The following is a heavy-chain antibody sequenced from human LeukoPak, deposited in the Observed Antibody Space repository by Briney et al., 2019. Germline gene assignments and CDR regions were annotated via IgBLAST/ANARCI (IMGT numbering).Heavy chain of an antibody. D-gene: IGHD7-27*01. J-gene: IGHJ4*02. Sequence: GGSLRLSCAASGFTFSSYWMHWVRQVPGKGLVWVSRISSDGNTTTYADSVKGRFTISRDNAKNTLYLQLNSLRAEDTAVYYCAREQKTGDSRYFDYWGQGTLVTVSS. CDR2: ISSDGNTT. CDR1: GFTFSSYW. CDR3: AREQKTGDSRYFDY. V-gene: IGHV3-74*01.